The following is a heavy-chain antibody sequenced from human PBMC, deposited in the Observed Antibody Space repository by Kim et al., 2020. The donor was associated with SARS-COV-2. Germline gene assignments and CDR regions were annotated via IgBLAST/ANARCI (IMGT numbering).Heavy chain of an antibody. V-gene: IGHV3-33*08. CDR2: IWYDGSNK. J-gene: IGHJ4*02. D-gene: IGHD3-10*01. CDR3: ARDRDGGYYGSGSGFDY. Sequence: GGSLRLSCAASGFTFSSYGMHWVRQAPGKGLEWVAVIWYDGSNKYYADSVKGRFTISRDNSKNTLYLQMNSLRAEDTAVYYCARDRDGGYYGSGSGFDYWGQGTLVTVSS. CDR1: GFTFSSYG.